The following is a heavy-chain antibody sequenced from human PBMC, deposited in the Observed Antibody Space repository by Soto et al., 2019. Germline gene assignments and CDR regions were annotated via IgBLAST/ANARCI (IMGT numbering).Heavy chain of an antibody. D-gene: IGHD6-13*01. CDR1: GGSISSYY. Sequence: QVQLQESGPGLVKPSEILSLTCTVSGGSISSYYWSWIRQPAGKGLEWIGRIYTSGSTNYNPSLKSRVTMSVDTSKNQFSLKLSSVTAADTAVYYCARGIIAAAGTRKWYFDLWGRGTLVTVSS. V-gene: IGHV4-4*07. CDR3: ARGIIAAAGTRKWYFDL. J-gene: IGHJ2*01. CDR2: IYTSGST.